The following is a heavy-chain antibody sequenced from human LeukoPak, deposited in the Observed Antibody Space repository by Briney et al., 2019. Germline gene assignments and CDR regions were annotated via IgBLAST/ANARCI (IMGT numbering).Heavy chain of an antibody. CDR3: ARGGSDILTQHDY. D-gene: IGHD3-9*01. CDR1: GFTFSSYS. V-gene: IGHV3-21*01. CDR2: ISSSSRYI. Sequence: KAGGSLRLSCAASGFTFSSYSMNWVRQAPGKGLEWVSSISSSSRYIYYADSVKGRFTISRDNAKNSLYLQMNSLRAEDTAVYHCARGGSDILTQHDYWGQGTLVTVSS. J-gene: IGHJ4*02.